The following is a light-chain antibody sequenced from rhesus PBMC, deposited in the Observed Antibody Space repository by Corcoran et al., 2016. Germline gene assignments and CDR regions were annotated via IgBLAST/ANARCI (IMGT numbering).Light chain of an antibody. CDR3: CSYTTISAYI. V-gene: IGLV2S7*01. J-gene: IGLJ1*01. CDR1: SSDVGGYNY. Sequence: QAAPTQPPSVSGSPGQSVTISCTGSSSDVGGYNYVSWYQQHPGKAPKLIIYGVSQRPSGVSDRFSGSKSGNTASLTISGLRGEDEADYYCCSYTTISAYIFGAGTRLTVL. CDR2: GVS.